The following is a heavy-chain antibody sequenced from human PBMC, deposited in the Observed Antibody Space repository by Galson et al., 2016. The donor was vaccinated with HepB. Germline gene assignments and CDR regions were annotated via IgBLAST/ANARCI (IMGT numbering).Heavy chain of an antibody. CDR1: GFSVSNTY. Sequence: SLRLSCAASGFSVSNTYMTWVRQSPGKGLEWVSVVYITGDTYYADYAKGRFTVSRDTSRNTLYTQMISLRAEEMAVYYCERGHSANSFILDYWGQGTLVTVSS. J-gene: IGHJ4*02. CDR2: VYITGDT. CDR3: ERGHSANSFILDY. V-gene: IGHV3-53*01. D-gene: IGHD4/OR15-4a*01.